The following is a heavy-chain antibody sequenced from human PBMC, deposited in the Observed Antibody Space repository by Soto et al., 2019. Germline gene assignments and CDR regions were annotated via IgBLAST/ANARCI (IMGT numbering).Heavy chain of an antibody. Sequence: QMQLVGSGGGVVQPGTSLRLSCAASGFPFSNYGIHWVRQAPGKGLEWVAIIWTDGNNKYYADSVKGRFTIARYNSKNTIYLQMNSLRVEDTAVYYCARDRWGYCGGTSCSYMDVWGKGTTVTVSS. V-gene: IGHV3-33*01. CDR2: IWTDGNNK. D-gene: IGHD2-2*01. CDR3: ARDRWGYCGGTSCSYMDV. J-gene: IGHJ6*04. CDR1: GFPFSNYG.